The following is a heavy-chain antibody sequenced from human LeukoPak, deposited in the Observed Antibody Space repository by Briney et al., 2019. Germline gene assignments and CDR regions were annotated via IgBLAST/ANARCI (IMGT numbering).Heavy chain of an antibody. Sequence: QPGGSLRLSCAASGFSVSRYAMSWVRQAPGKGLEWVSTISGGSGGTYYADSVKGRFTISRDNSENTVYLQMNSLRGDDPAIYFCADAGYSDRRYSDYWGQGTLVTVSS. V-gene: IGHV3-23*01. CDR2: ISGGSGGT. CDR1: GFSVSRYA. CDR3: ADAGYSDRRYSDY. J-gene: IGHJ4*02. D-gene: IGHD1-26*01.